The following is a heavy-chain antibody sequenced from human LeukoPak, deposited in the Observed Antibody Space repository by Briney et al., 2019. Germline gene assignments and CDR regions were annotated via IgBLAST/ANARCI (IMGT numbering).Heavy chain of an antibody. J-gene: IGHJ6*02. CDR1: GYTFTSYG. CDR3: ATDATVTADYYYYYGMDV. CDR2: ISAYNGNT. V-gene: IGHV1-18*01. D-gene: IGHD4-17*01. Sequence: GASVKVSCKVSGYTFTSYGISWVRQAPGQGLEWMGWISAYNGNTNYAQKLQGRVTMTTDTSTSTAYMELRSLRSDDTAVYYCATDATVTADYYYYYGMDVWGQGTTVTVSS.